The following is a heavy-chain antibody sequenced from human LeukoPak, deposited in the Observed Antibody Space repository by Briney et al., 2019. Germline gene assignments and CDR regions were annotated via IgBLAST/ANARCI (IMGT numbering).Heavy chain of an antibody. J-gene: IGHJ4*02. CDR1: GFTFSSYW. D-gene: IGHD3-9*01. CDR2: IKQDGSEK. CDR3: ARALDILTGYYSVSLSY. Sequence: PGGSLRLSCAASGFTFSSYWMSWVRQAPGKGLEWVANIKQDGSEKYYVDSVKGRFTISRDNAKDSLYLQMNSLRAEDTAVYYCARALDILTGYYSVSLSYWGQGTLVTVSS. V-gene: IGHV3-7*01.